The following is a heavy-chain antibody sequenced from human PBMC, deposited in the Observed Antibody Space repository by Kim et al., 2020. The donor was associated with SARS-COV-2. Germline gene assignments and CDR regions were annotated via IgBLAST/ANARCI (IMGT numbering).Heavy chain of an antibody. Sequence: GGSLRLSCAASGFTFSSYAMHWVRQAPGKGLEWVAVISYDGSNKYYADSVKGRFTISRDNSKNTLYLQMNSLRAEDTAVYYCARDRMWGYSSSWGAFDIWGQGTMVTVSS. D-gene: IGHD6-13*01. J-gene: IGHJ3*02. CDR2: ISYDGSNK. CDR1: GFTFSSYA. CDR3: ARDRMWGYSSSWGAFDI. V-gene: IGHV3-30-3*01.